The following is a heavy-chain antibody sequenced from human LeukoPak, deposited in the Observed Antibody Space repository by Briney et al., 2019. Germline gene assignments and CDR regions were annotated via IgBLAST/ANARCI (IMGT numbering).Heavy chain of an antibody. CDR2: IRYDGSNK. D-gene: IGHD2-15*01. J-gene: IGHJ4*02. Sequence: PGGSLRLSCAASGFTFSSYGMHWVRQAPGKGLEWVAFIRYDGSNKYYADSVKGRFTISRDNSKNTLYLQMNSLRAEDTAVYYCAKDVQYSYAVVDAFDYWGQGTLVTVSS. CDR1: GFTFSSYG. V-gene: IGHV3-30*02. CDR3: AKDVQYSYAVVDAFDY.